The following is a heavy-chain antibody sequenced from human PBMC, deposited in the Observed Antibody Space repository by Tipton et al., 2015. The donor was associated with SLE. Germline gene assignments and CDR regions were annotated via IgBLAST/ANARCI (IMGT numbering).Heavy chain of an antibody. J-gene: IGHJ6*03. V-gene: IGHV4-39*07. CDR3: ARVPLYYYYYMDV. CDR1: GGSINSDSYY. CDR2: IYFPGST. Sequence: TLSLTCSVSGGSINSDSYYWGWIRQSPGKGLEWIGNIYFPGSTYYNLSLKSRPTISLDTSKNQFSLKLSSVTAADTAVYYCARVPLYYYYYMDVWGKGTTVTVSS.